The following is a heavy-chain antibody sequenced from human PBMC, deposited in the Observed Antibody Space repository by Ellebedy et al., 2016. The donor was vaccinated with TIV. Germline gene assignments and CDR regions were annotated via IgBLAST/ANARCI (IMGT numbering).Heavy chain of an antibody. J-gene: IGHJ4*02. CDR2: IRYGGTDK. CDR1: GFTFSTYG. CDR3: AKGYDARGN. V-gene: IGHV3-30*02. D-gene: IGHD3-3*01. Sequence: GESLKISCAASGFTFSTYGMHWVRQAPGEGLQWVAFIRYGGTDKYYADSVKGRFTISRDNSKNTLYLQMSSLRVEDTAVYYCAKGYDARGNWGQGTLVTVSS.